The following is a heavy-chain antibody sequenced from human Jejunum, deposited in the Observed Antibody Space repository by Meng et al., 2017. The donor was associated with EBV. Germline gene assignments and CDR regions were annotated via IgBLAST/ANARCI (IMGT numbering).Heavy chain of an antibody. J-gene: IGHJ4*02. CDR3: VRDSSFNVH. D-gene: IGHD3-16*02. Sequence: EVQLVQAGGGLVQPWGSLRLSCAASGFTFSSYSMNWVRQAPGKGLEWVSYISSGSSFIYYADSVKGRFTISRDDAKNSLSLQMNNLGADDTAVYYCVRDSSFNVHWGQGTLVTVSS. CDR1: GFTFSSYS. CDR2: ISSGSSFI. V-gene: IGHV3-21*01.